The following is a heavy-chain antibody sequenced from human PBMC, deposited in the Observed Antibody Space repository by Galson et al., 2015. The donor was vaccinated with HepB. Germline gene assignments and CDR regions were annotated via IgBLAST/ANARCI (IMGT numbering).Heavy chain of an antibody. J-gene: IGHJ3*02. V-gene: IGHV1-2*04. CDR2: INTDSGVP. Sequence: SVKVSCKAYGFIFTDYYLHWVRQAPGQGLEWMGWINTDSGVPKYAQKFQGWVTMTRDTSITTAYMELHRLTSDDTAQYYCARYSPSPKDAFDIWGQGTMVTVSS. CDR3: ARYSPSPKDAFDI. CDR1: GFIFTDYY. D-gene: IGHD1-26*01.